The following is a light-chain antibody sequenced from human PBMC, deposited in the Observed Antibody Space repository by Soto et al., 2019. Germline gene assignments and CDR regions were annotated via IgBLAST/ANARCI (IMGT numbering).Light chain of an antibody. V-gene: IGKV2-40*01. CDR1: QSLVDSDDGNTY. CDR2: TLS. Sequence: DFMMTQTPLSLPVTPGEPASVSCRSSQSLVDSDDGNTYLDWYLQKPGQSPQLLISTLSYRASGVPDGFRGSGSGSDFPLKISRVEDEDVGVCYCMQPIEFPPLTFGPGTKVDI. J-gene: IGKJ3*01. CDR3: MQPIEFPPLT.